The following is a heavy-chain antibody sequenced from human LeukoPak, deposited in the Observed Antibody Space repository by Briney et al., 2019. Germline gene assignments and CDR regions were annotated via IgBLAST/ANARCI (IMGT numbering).Heavy chain of an antibody. J-gene: IGHJ5*02. CDR2: IFHRGGT. D-gene: IGHD1-26*01. CDR3: ARDGGEVGASTWFDP. CDR1: GGSISTYL. V-gene: IGHV4-59*13. Sequence: SETLSLTCSVSGGSISTYLWSWIRQPPGKGLEWIGYIFHRGGTNYNPSLRSRVTISMDTSMNQFSLRLTSVTAADTAVYYCARDGGEVGASTWFDPWGQGTLVTVSS.